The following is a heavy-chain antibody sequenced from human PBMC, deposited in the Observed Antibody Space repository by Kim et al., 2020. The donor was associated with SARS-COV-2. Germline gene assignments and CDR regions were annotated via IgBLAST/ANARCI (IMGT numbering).Heavy chain of an antibody. Sequence: DSVNGRFTISRDDAGNTLYLQRNSLRAEDTALYYCARDYYGGNSVDFDYWGQGTLVTVSS. D-gene: IGHD4-17*01. J-gene: IGHJ4*02. V-gene: IGHV3-74*01. CDR3: ARDYYGGNSVDFDY.